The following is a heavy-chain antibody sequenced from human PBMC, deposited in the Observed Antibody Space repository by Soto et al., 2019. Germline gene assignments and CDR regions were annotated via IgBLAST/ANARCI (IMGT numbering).Heavy chain of an antibody. V-gene: IGHV1-69*13. D-gene: IGHD5-12*01. CDR1: GVTFSSYA. Sequence: GASVKVSCKASGVTFSSYAISWVRQAPGQGLEWMGGIIPIFGTANYAQKFQGRVTITADESTSTAYMELSSLRSEDTAVYYCARDGYNSYYYYGMDVWGQGTTVTVSS. CDR2: IIPIFGTA. CDR3: ARDGYNSYYYYGMDV. J-gene: IGHJ6*02.